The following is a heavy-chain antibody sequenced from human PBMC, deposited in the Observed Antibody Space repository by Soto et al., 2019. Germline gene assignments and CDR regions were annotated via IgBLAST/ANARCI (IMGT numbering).Heavy chain of an antibody. CDR3: ALSSVTYYYYYYGMDV. CDR1: GDSVSSNSAA. D-gene: IGHD6-6*01. Sequence: SQTLSLTCAISGDSVSSNSAAWNWIRQSPSRGLEWLGRTYYRSKWYNDYAVSVKSRITINPDTSKNQFSLQLNSVTPEDTAVYYCALSSVTYYYYYYGMDVWGQGTTVTVSS. CDR2: TYYRSKWYN. J-gene: IGHJ6*02. V-gene: IGHV6-1*01.